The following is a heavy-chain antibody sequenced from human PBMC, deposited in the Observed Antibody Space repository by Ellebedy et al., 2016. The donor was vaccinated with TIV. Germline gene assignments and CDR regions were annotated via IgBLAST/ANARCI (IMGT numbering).Heavy chain of an antibody. V-gene: IGHV4-34*01. CDR3: ARRSVGSGSYNKGFRY. CDR1: GGSFSGYY. D-gene: IGHD3-10*01. CDR2: INHSGST. J-gene: IGHJ4*02. Sequence: GSLRLXCAVYGGSFSGYYWSWIRQPPGKGLEWIGEINHSGSTNYNPSLKSRVTISVDTSKNQFSLKLSSVTAADTAVYYCARRSVGSGSYNKGFRYWGQGTLVTVSS.